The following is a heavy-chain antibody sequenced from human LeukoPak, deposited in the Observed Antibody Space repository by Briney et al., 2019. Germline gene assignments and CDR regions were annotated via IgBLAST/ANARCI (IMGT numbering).Heavy chain of an antibody. CDR1: GGSISSYY. J-gene: IGHJ4*02. CDR3: ARVSGAAAGNPFDY. CDR2: IYTSGST. D-gene: IGHD6-25*01. V-gene: IGHV4-4*07. Sequence: PSETLSLTCTVSGGSISSYYWSWIRQPAGKGLEWIGRIYTSGSTNYNPSLKGRVTMSVDTSKNQFSLKLSSVTAADTAVYYCARVSGAAAGNPFDYWSQGTLVTVSS.